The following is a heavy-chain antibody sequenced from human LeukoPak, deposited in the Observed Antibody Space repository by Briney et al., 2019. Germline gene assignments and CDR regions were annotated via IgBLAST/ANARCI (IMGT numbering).Heavy chain of an antibody. CDR1: GYTFTSYD. J-gene: IGHJ4*02. CDR3: ATSRGSSTSCYDY. Sequence: GASVKVSCKASGYTFTSYDINWVRQATGQGVEWMGWMNPNSGNTGYAQKFQGRVTITRNTSISTAYMELSSLRSEDTAVYYCATSRGSSTSCYDYWGQGTLVTVSS. V-gene: IGHV1-8*03. CDR2: MNPNSGNT. D-gene: IGHD2-2*01.